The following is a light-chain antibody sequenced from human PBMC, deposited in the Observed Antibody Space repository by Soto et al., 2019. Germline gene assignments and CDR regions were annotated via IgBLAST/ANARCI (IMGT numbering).Light chain of an antibody. CDR1: QSVSSSY. J-gene: IGKJ1*01. CDR3: QQYYVSPPT. Sequence: EIVLTQSPGTLSLSPGERATLSCRASQSVSSSYLAWYQQKPGQSPKLLIYWASTRESGVPDRFSGSGSGTDFTLSISGLQAEDVAVYYCQQYYVSPPTFGQGTKVEIK. CDR2: WAS. V-gene: IGKV3-20*01.